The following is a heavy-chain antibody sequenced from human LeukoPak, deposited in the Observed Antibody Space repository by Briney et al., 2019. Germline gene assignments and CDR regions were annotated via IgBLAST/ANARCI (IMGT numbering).Heavy chain of an antibody. CDR2: IDKSGGTT. CDR1: GFTLSDSY. J-gene: IGHJ4*02. Sequence: PGGSLRLSCVASGFTLSDSYMTWIRQAAGKGLEWVAFIDKSGGTTYYADSVKGRFTISKDNAKSSLYLEMNSLRAEDTAVYYCGRGHWGLDYWGQGTLVTVSS. D-gene: IGHD7-27*01. V-gene: IGHV3-11*04. CDR3: GRGHWGLDY.